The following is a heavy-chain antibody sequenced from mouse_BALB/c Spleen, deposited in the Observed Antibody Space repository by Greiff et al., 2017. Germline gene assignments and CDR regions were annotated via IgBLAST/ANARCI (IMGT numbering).Heavy chain of an antibody. Sequence: QVHVKQSGAELVRPGASVTLSCKASGYTFTDYEMHWVKQTPVHGLEWIGAIDPETGGTAYNQKFKGKATLTADKSSSTAYMELRSLTSEDSAVYYCTRRYGKGFAYWGQGTLVTVSA. J-gene: IGHJ3*01. CDR3: TRRYGKGFAY. CDR2: IDPETGGT. D-gene: IGHD2-1*01. V-gene: IGHV1-15*01. CDR1: GYTFTDYE.